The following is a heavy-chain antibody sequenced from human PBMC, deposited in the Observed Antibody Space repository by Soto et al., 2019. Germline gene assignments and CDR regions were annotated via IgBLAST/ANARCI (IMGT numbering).Heavy chain of an antibody. V-gene: IGHV4-39*01. CDR3: ARHWTGYDFNY. CDR1: GGSISSTISY. CDR2: IYYSGTT. Sequence: SETLSLTCTVSGGSISSTISYWVWIRQPPGKGLEWIGSIYYSGTTYYNPSLKSRVTISVDTSNNQFSLKLSSVTAADTAVYYCARHWTGYDFNYWGQGTLVTVSS. J-gene: IGHJ4*02. D-gene: IGHD5-12*01.